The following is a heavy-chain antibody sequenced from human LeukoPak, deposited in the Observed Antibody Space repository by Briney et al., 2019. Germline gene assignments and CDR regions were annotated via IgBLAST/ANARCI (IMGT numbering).Heavy chain of an antibody. CDR3: ARNKYYYGSRSYGVPNWFDP. Sequence: GSLRLSCTASGFTLGDYAMSWIRQPPGKGLEWIGEINHSVGTYYNPSLKSRVTISVDTSKNQFSLKLSSVTAADTAVYYCARNKYYYGSRSYGVPNWFDPWGQGTLVTVSS. J-gene: IGHJ5*02. V-gene: IGHV4-34*01. CDR2: INHSVGT. D-gene: IGHD3-10*01. CDR1: GFTLGDYA.